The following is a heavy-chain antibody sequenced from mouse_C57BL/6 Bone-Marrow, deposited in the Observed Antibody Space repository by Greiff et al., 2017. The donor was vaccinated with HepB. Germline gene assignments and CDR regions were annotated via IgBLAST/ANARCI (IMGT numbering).Heavy chain of an antibody. V-gene: IGHV5-6*01. J-gene: IGHJ4*01. Sequence: EVKLMESGGDLVKPGGSLKLSCAASGFTFSSYGMSWVRQTPDKRLEWVATISSGGSYTYYPDSVKGRFTISRDNAKNTLYLQMSSLKSEDTAMYYCARLTTVVASYYAMDYWGQGTSVTVSS. D-gene: IGHD1-1*01. CDR1: GFTFSSYG. CDR3: ARLTTVVASYYAMDY. CDR2: ISSGGSYT.